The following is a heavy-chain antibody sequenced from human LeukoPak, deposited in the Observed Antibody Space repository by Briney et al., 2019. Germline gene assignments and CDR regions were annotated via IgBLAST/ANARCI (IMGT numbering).Heavy chain of an antibody. CDR2: IYTSGST. D-gene: IGHD3-10*02. J-gene: IGHJ3*02. CDR1: GGSISSYY. CDR3: ARVTTMWGAFDI. Sequence: SETLSLTCTASGGSISSYYWSWIRQPAGKGLEWIGRIYTSGSTNYNPSLKSRVTMSVDTSKNQFSLKLSSVTAADTAVYYCARVTTMWGAFDIWGQGTMVTVSS. V-gene: IGHV4-4*07.